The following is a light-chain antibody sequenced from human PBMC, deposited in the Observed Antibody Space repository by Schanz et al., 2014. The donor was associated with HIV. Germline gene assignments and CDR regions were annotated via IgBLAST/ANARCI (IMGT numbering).Light chain of an antibody. CDR1: SSDVGRYNL. Sequence: QSALTQPASVSGSPGQSITISCTGTSSDVGRYNLVSWYQQHPGKVPKLMIYEVTKWPSGVSDRFSGSKSGNTASLTISGLQAEDEADYYCSSYTSSSTLVFGGGTKLTVL. CDR2: EVT. V-gene: IGLV2-14*02. J-gene: IGLJ2*01. CDR3: SSYTSSSTLV.